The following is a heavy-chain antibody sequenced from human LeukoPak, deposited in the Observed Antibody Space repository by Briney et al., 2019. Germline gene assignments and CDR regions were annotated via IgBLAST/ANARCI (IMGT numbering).Heavy chain of an antibody. Sequence: SETLSLTCTVSGGSIRSSSYYWGWIRQPPGKGLEWIGEINHSGSTNYNPSLKSRVTISVDTSKNQFSLKLSSVTAADTAVYYCARRLRYFDRYTKYYYYYMDVWGKGTTVTVSS. CDR2: INHSGST. J-gene: IGHJ6*03. V-gene: IGHV4-39*07. CDR3: ARRLRYFDRYTKYYYYYMDV. CDR1: GGSIRSSSYY. D-gene: IGHD3-9*01.